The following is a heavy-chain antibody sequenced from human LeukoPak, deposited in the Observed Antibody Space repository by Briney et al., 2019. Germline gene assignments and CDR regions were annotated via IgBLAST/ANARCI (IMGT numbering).Heavy chain of an antibody. D-gene: IGHD5-18*01. CDR1: GGSISSYY. CDR3: ARGAAGYSYG. J-gene: IGHJ4*02. V-gene: IGHV4-59*01. CDR2: IYYSGST. Sequence: SETLSLTCIVSGGSISSYYWSWIRQPPGKGLEWIGHIYYSGSTNYNPSLKSRVTISIDTSKNQFSLRLSSVTAADTAVYYCARGAAGYSYGWGQGTLVTVSS.